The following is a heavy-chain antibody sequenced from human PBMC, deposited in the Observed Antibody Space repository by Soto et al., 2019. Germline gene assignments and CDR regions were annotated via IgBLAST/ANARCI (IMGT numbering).Heavy chain of an antibody. Sequence: PGGSLRLSCAASGFTFSTHSMNWVRQAPGKGLEWVSYISLSGITIYYADSVKGRFTISRDNAKNSLYLQMNSLRAEDTAVYYCARDRWTDYGDYAAWFDPWGLGTLVTVSS. V-gene: IGHV3-48*01. CDR1: GFTFSTHS. D-gene: IGHD4-17*01. CDR2: ISLSGITI. J-gene: IGHJ5*02. CDR3: ARDRWTDYGDYAAWFDP.